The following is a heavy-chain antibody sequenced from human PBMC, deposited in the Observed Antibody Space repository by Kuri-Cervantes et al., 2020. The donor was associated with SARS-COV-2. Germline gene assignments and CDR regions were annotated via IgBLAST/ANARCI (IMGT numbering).Heavy chain of an antibody. Sequence: GGSLRLSCAASGFTFSSYSMNWVRQAPGKGLEWVSSISSSSSYIYCADSVKGRFTISRDNAKNSLYLQMNSLRAEDTAVYYCARERAAPNDAFDIWGQGTMVTVSS. D-gene: IGHD6-13*01. CDR2: ISSSSSYI. J-gene: IGHJ3*02. V-gene: IGHV3-21*01. CDR1: GFTFSSYS. CDR3: ARERAAPNDAFDI.